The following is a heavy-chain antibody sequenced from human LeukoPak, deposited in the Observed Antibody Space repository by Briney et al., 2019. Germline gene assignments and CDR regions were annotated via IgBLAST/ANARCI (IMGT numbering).Heavy chain of an antibody. CDR1: GGSISSYY. D-gene: IGHD3-22*01. V-gene: IGHV4-59*08. Sequence: SETLSLTCTVSGGSISSYYWSWIRQPPGKGLEWIGYIYYSGSTNCNPSLKSRVTISVDTSKNQFSLKLSSVTAADTAVYYCARHAGYYDSSGYLYYFDYWGQGTLVTVSS. J-gene: IGHJ4*02. CDR2: IYYSGST. CDR3: ARHAGYYDSSGYLYYFDY.